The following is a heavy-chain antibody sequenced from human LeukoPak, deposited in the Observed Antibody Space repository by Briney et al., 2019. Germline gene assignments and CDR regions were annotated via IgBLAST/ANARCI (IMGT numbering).Heavy chain of an antibody. CDR2: IYYSGST. D-gene: IGHD4-23*01. CDR3: GRGGRTTVVTEGNWFDP. CDR1: ADSISSYY. J-gene: IGHJ5*02. V-gene: IGHV4-59*01. Sequence: PSETLSLTCTVSADSISSYYWSWIRQPPGKGLEGIGYIYYSGSTNYNRSLKSRVTISVDTSKNQFSLKLSSVTAADRDVYYCGRGGRTTVVTEGNWFDPWGKGTLVTVSS.